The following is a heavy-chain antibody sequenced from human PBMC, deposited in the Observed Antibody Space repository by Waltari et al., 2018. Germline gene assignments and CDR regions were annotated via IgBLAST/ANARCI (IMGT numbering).Heavy chain of an antibody. D-gene: IGHD4-4*01. CDR3: AQECDYSTYYSTAMAV. CDR1: GFTFRRYA. CDR2: IGYDAREL. Sequence: QGHLVASGGGVVLPEKSLRLSCEAPGFTFRRYAMHWGRQAPGRGQKSLAAIGYDARELYLAASVEGRFAISGDNSDNVLSRQMESLRPEDAAIYYCAQECDYSTYYSTAMAVWGQGTAVTVAS. J-gene: IGHJ6*02. V-gene: IGHV3-33*03.